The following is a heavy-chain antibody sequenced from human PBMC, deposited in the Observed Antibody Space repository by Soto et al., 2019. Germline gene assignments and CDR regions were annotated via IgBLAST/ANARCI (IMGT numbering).Heavy chain of an antibody. J-gene: IGHJ4*02. CDR1: DINLINHP. Sequence: LRLYFVSSDINLINHPITGVRQVPGKWLEWVSTVSETGTVTYYADSVKGRFTISRDNSRNTLYPQLNNLRAEDTAVYYCVTGSSGARGEDFWGPGALVTVSS. V-gene: IGHV3-23*01. CDR3: VTGSSGARGEDF. D-gene: IGHD3-16*01. CDR2: VSETGTVT.